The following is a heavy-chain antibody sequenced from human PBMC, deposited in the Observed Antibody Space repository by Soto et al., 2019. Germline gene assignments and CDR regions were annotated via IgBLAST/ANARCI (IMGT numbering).Heavy chain of an antibody. CDR2: ISPKFGRT. CDR1: DYIFLAYG. D-gene: IGHD2-15*01. J-gene: IGHJ2*01. V-gene: IGHV1-18*01. CDR3: ARDDCNGGSCDGGHYLDL. Sequence: QVQLVQSGPEVKKAGASVKVSCTAPTDYIFLAYGFDWVRQAPGQGLEWMGWISPKFGRTNYARTLQDRFTMTTDVATNSVSMELRDLRSDDTAVYYCARDDCNGGSCDGGHYLDLWGRGTPISVSS.